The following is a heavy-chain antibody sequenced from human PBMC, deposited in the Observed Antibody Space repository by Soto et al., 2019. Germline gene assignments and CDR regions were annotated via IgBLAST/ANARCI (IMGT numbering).Heavy chain of an antibody. J-gene: IGHJ4*02. CDR1: GGSISSGGYY. D-gene: IGHD4-17*01. CDR3: ARSGSAVRYFDY. Sequence: PSETLSLTCTVSGGSISSGGYYWSWIRQHPGKGLEWIGYIYYSGSTYYNPSLKSRVTISVDTSKNQFSLKLSSVTAADTAVYYCARSGSAVRYFDYWGQGTLVTVSS. CDR2: IYYSGST. V-gene: IGHV4-31*03.